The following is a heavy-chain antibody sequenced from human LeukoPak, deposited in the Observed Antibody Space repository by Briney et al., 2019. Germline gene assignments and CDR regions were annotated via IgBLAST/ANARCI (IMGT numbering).Heavy chain of an antibody. D-gene: IGHD3-22*01. CDR1: GFTFSSYG. V-gene: IGHV3-23*01. J-gene: IGHJ5*02. CDR3: AKGGRITMIVVVPKWFDP. CDR2: ISGSGGST. Sequence: PGGSLRLSCAASGFTFSSYGMSWVRQAPGKGLEWVSAISGSGGSTYYADSVKGRFTISRDNSKNTLYLQMNSLRAEDTAVYYCAKGGRITMIVVVPKWFDPWGQGTLVTVSS.